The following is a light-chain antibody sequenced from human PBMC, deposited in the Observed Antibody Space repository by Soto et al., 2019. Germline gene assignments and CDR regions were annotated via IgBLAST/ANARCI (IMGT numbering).Light chain of an antibody. CDR3: SSYTSSRTLD. CDR2: DVS. J-gene: IGLJ1*01. V-gene: IGLV2-14*01. CDR1: SSDVGGYNY. Sequence: QYALTQPASVSGSPGQSITISCTGTSSDVGGYNYVSWYQQHPGKAPKLMIYDVSNRPSGVSNRFSGSKSGNTASLTISGLQAEYEADYYCSSYTSSRTLDFGTGTKVTVL.